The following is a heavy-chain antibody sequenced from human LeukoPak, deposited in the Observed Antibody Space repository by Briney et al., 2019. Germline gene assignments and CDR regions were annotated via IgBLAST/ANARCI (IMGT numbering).Heavy chain of an antibody. CDR3: ARETSQKGAHYMDV. J-gene: IGHJ6*03. V-gene: IGHV4-59*01. Sequence: SETLSLTCSVSGGSISSYYWSWIRQPPGKGLEWIGYIYYSGRTSYNPSLKSRVSISVDTSKNQFSLRLSSVTAADTAVYYCARETSQKGAHYMDVWGKGTTVTISS. CDR2: IYYSGRT. CDR1: GGSISSYY. D-gene: IGHD3-16*01.